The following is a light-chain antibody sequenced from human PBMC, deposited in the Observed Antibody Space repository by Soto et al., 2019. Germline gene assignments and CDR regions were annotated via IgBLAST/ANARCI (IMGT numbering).Light chain of an antibody. J-gene: IGKJ3*01. CDR3: QQYGSSPIT. CDR2: GAS. CDR1: QSVASSF. Sequence: EIVLTQSPGALSLSPGERATLSCRASQSVASSFLAWYQQKPGQAPRLLMYGASSRATGIPDRFSGSGSGTDFTLTSSRLEPEDFAMYYCQQYGSSPITFGPGTKVDLK. V-gene: IGKV3-20*01.